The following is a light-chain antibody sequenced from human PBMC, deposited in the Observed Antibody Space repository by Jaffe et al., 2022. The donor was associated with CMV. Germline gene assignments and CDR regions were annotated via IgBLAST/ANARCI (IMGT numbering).Light chain of an antibody. J-gene: IGKJ2*01. Sequence: ETVLTQSPGTLSLSPGERATLSCRASQSLSSSYLAWYQQKPGQAPRLLIYGASSRATGIPDRFSGSGSGTDFTLTISRLEPEDFAVYYCQQRTSSPPVYTFGQGTRLEIK. V-gene: IGKV3-20*01. CDR2: GAS. CDR3: QQRTSSPPVYT. CDR1: QSLSSSY.